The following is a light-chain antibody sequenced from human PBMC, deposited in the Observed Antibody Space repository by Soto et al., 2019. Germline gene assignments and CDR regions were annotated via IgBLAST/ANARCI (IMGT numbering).Light chain of an antibody. Sequence: EVMLTQSPGTLSLSPGETGTLSCRASQSVSSNYLAWYQQKSGQAPRLLIYGASNRATGIPDRFSGSGSGTDFTLTIRRLEPEDFSVYYCQQYDTSPRTFGQGTKVEFK. CDR2: GAS. CDR1: QSVSSNY. J-gene: IGKJ1*01. V-gene: IGKV3-20*01. CDR3: QQYDTSPRT.